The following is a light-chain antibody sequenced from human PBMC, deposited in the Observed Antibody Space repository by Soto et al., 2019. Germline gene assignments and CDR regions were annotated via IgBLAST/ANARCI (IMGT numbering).Light chain of an antibody. Sequence: ALTQPPSASGSPGQSVTISCTGTSSDVGGYNYVSWYQQHPGQAPKIMIYEVTKRPSGVPDRFSGSKSGNTASLTVSGLQAEDEADYYCSSFGGSNNYVFGTGTKVTVL. V-gene: IGLV2-8*01. CDR2: EVT. CDR3: SSFGGSNNYV. CDR1: SSDVGGYNY. J-gene: IGLJ1*01.